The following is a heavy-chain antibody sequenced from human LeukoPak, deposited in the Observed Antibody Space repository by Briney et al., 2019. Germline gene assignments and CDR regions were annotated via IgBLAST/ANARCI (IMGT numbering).Heavy chain of an antibody. J-gene: IGHJ4*02. CDR3: TRKGVAVAGNYFDY. D-gene: IGHD6-19*01. Sequence: GGSLRLSCTASGFTFGDYAMSWVRQAPGKGLEWVGFIRSKAYGGTTEYAASVKGRFTISRDDSKSIAYLQMNSLKTEDTAVYYCTRKGVAVAGNYFDYWGQGTLVTVSS. V-gene: IGHV3-49*04. CDR2: IRSKAYGGTT. CDR1: GFTFGDYA.